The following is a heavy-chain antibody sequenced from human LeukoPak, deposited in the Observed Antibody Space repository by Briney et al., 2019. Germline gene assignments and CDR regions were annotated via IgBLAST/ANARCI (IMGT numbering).Heavy chain of an antibody. D-gene: IGHD1-7*01. CDR3: ARGGYNWNWTAGDY. V-gene: IGHV3-33*01. CDR2: IWYDGSNK. CDR1: GFTFSSYG. Sequence: PGGSLRLSCAASGFTFSSYGMHWVRQAPGKGLEWVAVIWYDGSNKYYADSVKGRFTISRDNSKNTLYLQMNSLRAEDTAVYYCARGGYNWNWTAGDYWGQGTLVTVSS. J-gene: IGHJ4*02.